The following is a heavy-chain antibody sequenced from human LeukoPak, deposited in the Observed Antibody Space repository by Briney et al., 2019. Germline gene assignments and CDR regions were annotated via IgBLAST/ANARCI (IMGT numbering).Heavy chain of an antibody. J-gene: IGHJ3*02. D-gene: IGHD3-22*01. CDR3: ASAYYYDSSGYPDALDI. CDR1: GGSISSSSYY. CDR2: TYYSGST. Sequence: SETLSLTCTVSGGSISSSSYYWGWIRQPPGKGLEWIGSTYYSGSTYYNPSLKSRVSISVDTSKNQFSLKLRSVTAADTAVYYCASAYYYDSSGYPDALDIWGQGTMVTVSS. V-gene: IGHV4-39*01.